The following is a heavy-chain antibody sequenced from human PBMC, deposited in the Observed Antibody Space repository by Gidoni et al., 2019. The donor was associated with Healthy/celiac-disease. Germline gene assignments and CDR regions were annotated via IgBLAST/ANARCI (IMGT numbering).Heavy chain of an antibody. D-gene: IGHD5-12*01. CDR3: ARAPGWYSGYGSFDY. J-gene: IGHJ4*02. V-gene: IGHV1-18*01. CDR2: ISAYNGNT. Sequence: VQLVQSGSEVNKPGASVKVSCKASGYTFTSEGFSWVRQAPGKWLEWMGWISAYNGNTNYAQKLQGRVTMTTDTSTSTAYMELRSLRSDDTAVYYCARAPGWYSGYGSFDYWGQGTLVTVSS. CDR1: GYTFTSEG.